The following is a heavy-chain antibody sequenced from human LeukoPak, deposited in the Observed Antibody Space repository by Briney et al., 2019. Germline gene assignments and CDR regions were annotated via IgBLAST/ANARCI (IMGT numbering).Heavy chain of an antibody. V-gene: IGHV1-2*06. CDR1: GYTFTGYY. CDR3: ARGDGYNYRLFDY. J-gene: IGHJ4*02. D-gene: IGHD5-24*01. CDR2: INPNSGGT. Sequence: ASVKVSCKASGYTFTGYYMHWVRQAPGQGLEWMGRINPNSGGTSYAQKFQGRVTMTRDTSISTAYMELSRLRSDDTAVYYCARGDGYNYRLFDYWGQGTLVTVSS.